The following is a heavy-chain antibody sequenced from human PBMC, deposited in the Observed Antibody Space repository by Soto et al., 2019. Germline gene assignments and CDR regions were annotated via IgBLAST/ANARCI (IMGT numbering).Heavy chain of an antibody. D-gene: IGHD1-7*01. J-gene: IGHJ5*02. CDR3: ARAWNYENWFDP. V-gene: IGHV3-21*01. CDR1: GFIFSNYN. CDR2: ISSSSSKI. Sequence: EVQLVESGGGLVKPGGSLRLSCAGSGFIFSNYNMNWVRQAPGKGLEWVSSISSSSSKIYYADSVKGRFTISRDNAKNSLYLQMNSLRAEDRAVYYCARAWNYENWFDPWGQGKLVTVSS.